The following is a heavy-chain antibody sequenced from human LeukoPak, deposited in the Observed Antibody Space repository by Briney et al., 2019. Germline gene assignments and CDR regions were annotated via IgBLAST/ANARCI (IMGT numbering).Heavy chain of an antibody. J-gene: IGHJ5*02. CDR2: INHSEST. Sequence: SETLSLTCAVYGGSFSGYYWSWSRQRPGKGLERIGEINHSESTNYNPSLKSRVTISVDTSKNQFSLKLSSVTAADTAVYYCAREYPLITIFGVVIKGWFDPWGQGTLVTVSS. D-gene: IGHD3-3*01. V-gene: IGHV4-34*01. CDR1: GGSFSGYY. CDR3: AREYPLITIFGVVIKGWFDP.